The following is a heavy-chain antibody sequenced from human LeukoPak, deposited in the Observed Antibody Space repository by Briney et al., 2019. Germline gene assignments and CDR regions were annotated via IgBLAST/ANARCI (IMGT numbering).Heavy chain of an antibody. CDR3: ARHKGTPEYYYYGMDV. CDR1: GGSISGYY. CDR2: IYYSGSI. V-gene: IGHV4-59*08. Sequence: SETLSLTCTVSGGSISGYYWSWIRQPPGKGLEWIGYIYYSGSINYNPSLKSRVTISVDTSKNQFSLKLSSVTAADTAVYYCARHKGTPEYYYYGMDVWGQGTTVTVSS. J-gene: IGHJ6*02.